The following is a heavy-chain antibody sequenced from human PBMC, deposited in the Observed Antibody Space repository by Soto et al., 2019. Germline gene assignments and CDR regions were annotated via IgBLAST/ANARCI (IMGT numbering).Heavy chain of an antibody. CDR2: ISYDGSNK. CDR3: AKEMTTVTTGLGENWFDP. Sequence: QVQLVESGGGVVQPGRSLRLSCAASGFTFSSYGMHWVRQAPGKGLEWVAVISYDGSNKYYADSVKGRFTISRDNSKNTLYLQMNSLRAEDTAVYYCAKEMTTVTTGLGENWFDPWVQGTLVTVSS. J-gene: IGHJ5*02. V-gene: IGHV3-30*18. CDR1: GFTFSSYG. D-gene: IGHD4-17*01.